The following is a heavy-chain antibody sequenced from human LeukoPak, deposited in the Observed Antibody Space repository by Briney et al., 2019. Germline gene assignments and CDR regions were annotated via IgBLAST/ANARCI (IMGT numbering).Heavy chain of an antibody. J-gene: IGHJ6*02. D-gene: IGHD6-25*01. CDR1: GFTLSSYS. V-gene: IGHV3-21*01. CDR2: ISSSSSYI. CDR3: ARDGGRMDV. Sequence: GSLRLSCAPSGFTLSSYSMNWVRQAPGKGLEWVSTISSSSSYIYYADSVKGRFTMPRDNAKNSLYLQMNSLRAEDTAVYYCARDGGRMDVWGQGTTVTVSS.